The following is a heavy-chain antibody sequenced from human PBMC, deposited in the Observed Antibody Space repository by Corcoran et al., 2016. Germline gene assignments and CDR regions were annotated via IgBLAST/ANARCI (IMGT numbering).Heavy chain of an antibody. CDR2: VNPKSGDT. D-gene: IGHD2-15*01. CDR1: GYTFTDYY. Sequence: QLQLVQSGAEVKKPGASVKISCKASGYTFTDYYIHWVRQAPGQGLPWMGWVNPKSGDTNSAQKFQGRVTMTRDTSISTAYMDLSRRTSDDTAVYYCSRLPCGTYCSTPQNFDYWGQGTLVTVSS. CDR3: SRLPCGTYCSTPQNFDY. J-gene: IGHJ4*02. V-gene: IGHV1-2*02.